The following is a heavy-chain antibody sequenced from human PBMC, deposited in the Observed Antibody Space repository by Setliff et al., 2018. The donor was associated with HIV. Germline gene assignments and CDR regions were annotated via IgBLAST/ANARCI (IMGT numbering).Heavy chain of an antibody. CDR3: ARAYDRYCSSTSCYEWFDP. Sequence: GASVKVSCKASGYTFTSYYMHWVRQAPGQGLEWMGIINPSGGSTSYAQKFQGRVTMTRDTSTSTVYMELSSLRSGDTAVYYCARAYDRYCSSTSCYEWFDPWGQGILVTVSS. D-gene: IGHD2-2*01. CDR1: GYTFTSYY. J-gene: IGHJ5*02. CDR2: INPSGGST. V-gene: IGHV1-46*01.